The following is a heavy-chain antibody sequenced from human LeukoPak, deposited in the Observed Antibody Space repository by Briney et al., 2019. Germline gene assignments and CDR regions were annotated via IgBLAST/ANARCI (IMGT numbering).Heavy chain of an antibody. D-gene: IGHD3-10*01. V-gene: IGHV3-23*01. CDR1: GFTFSSYS. CDR3: TKALFGGMTV. J-gene: IGHJ6*02. Sequence: GGSLRLSCAASGFTFSSYSMNWVRQAPGKGLEWVSAISGSGGSTYYADSVKGRFTISRDNSKNTVSMQLDSLRVDDTAIYYCTKALFGGMTVWGQGTTVTVSS. CDR2: ISGSGGST.